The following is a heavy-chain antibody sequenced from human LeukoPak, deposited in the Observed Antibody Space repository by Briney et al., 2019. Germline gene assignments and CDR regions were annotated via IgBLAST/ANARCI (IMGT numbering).Heavy chain of an antibody. CDR3: ARDRDGGVGTIDY. CDR1: GYTFIDYW. V-gene: IGHV1-2*06. J-gene: IGHJ4*02. D-gene: IGHD3-3*01. Sequence: ASVKVSCKASGYTFIDYWIHWVRQAPGQGLEWMGRININSGGINYAQKFQGRVTMTRATSTSTAYMELSRLRFDDTAVYYCARDRDGGVGTIDYWGQGTLVPVSS. CDR2: ININSGGI.